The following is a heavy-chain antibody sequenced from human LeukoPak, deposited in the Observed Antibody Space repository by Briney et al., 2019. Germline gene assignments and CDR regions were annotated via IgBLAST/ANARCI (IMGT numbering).Heavy chain of an antibody. CDR1: GGSISSGGYY. CDR3: ARVGRAEYFQH. J-gene: IGHJ1*01. CDR2: IYHSGST. Sequence: SETLSLTCTVSGGSISSGGYYWSWIRQPPGKGLEWIGYIYHSGSTYYNPSLKSRVTISVDRSKNQFSLKLSSVTAADTAVYYCARVGRAEYFQHWGQGTLVTVSS. V-gene: IGHV4-30-2*01.